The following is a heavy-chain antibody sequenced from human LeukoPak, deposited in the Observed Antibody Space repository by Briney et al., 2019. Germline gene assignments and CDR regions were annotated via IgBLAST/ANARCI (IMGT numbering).Heavy chain of an antibody. V-gene: IGHV3-66*01. Sequence: GGPLRLSCAASGFTVSSNYMTWVRQTPGKGLEWVSVIYSGGSTYYADSVKGRFTISRDNSKNTLYLQMNSLRAEDTAVYYCAREEVTTGAFDIWGQGTMVTVSS. CDR3: AREEVTTGAFDI. CDR2: IYSGGST. J-gene: IGHJ3*02. D-gene: IGHD2-21*02. CDR1: GFTVSSNY.